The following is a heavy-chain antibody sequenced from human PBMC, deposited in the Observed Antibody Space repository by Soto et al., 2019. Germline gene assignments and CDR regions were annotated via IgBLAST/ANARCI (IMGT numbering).Heavy chain of an antibody. CDR3: ARYDGSGYYYDHWFDP. J-gene: IGHJ5*02. CDR1: GGSISSYY. Sequence: SETLSLTCTVSGGSISSYYWSWIRQPPGKGLEWIGYIYYSGSTNYNPSLKSRATISVDMSKNQFSLKLSSVTAADTAVYYCARYDGSGYYYDHWFDPWGQGTLVTVSS. CDR2: IYYSGST. V-gene: IGHV4-59*01. D-gene: IGHD3-22*01.